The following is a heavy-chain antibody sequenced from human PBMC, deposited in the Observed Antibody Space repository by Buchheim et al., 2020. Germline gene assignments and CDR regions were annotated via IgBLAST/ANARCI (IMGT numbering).Heavy chain of an antibody. V-gene: IGHV7-4-1*02. CDR1: GYIFTNYV. J-gene: IGHJ4*02. CDR2: INTNTGNP. CDR3: VRHDVKFDY. Sequence: QVQLVQSGSELKKPGASVQVSCKTSGYIFTNYVLNWVRQAPGQGLEWMGWINTNTGNPTYAQGFTGRFVFSLDTSARTAFLQISSLKTEDTAVYYCVRHDVKFDYWGQGTL.